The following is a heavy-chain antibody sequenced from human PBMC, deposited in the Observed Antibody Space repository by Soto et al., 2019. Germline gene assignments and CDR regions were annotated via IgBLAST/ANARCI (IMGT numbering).Heavy chain of an antibody. CDR1: GGSISGYY. CDR2: VYYSGGA. Sequence: SETLSLTCTVSGGSISGYYWSWIRQPPGKGLEWIGNVYYSGGAKNDPSVKRRVSISVDTSKNQFSLNLSSVTAADTAVYYCTRDGDGRMTTNPYYYYGMDVWGPGITVTVS. CDR3: TRDGDGRMTTNPYYYYGMDV. V-gene: IGHV4-59*01. D-gene: IGHD2-21*02. J-gene: IGHJ6*02.